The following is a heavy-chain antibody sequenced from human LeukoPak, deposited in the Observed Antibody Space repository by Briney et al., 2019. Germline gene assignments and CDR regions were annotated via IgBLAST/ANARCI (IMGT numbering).Heavy chain of an antibody. J-gene: IGHJ3*02. Sequence: ASVKVSCKASGYTFTDYYMHWVRQAPGQGLEWMGWINPNSGGTNYARKFQGRVTMTRDTSITTAYMELSRLRSDDTAVYYCAREPQASLHAFDIWGQGTMVTVSS. CDR1: GYTFTDYY. CDR2: INPNSGGT. V-gene: IGHV1-2*02. CDR3: AREPQASLHAFDI.